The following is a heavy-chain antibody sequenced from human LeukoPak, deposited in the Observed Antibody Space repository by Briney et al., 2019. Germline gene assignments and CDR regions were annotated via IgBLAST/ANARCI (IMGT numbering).Heavy chain of an antibody. V-gene: IGHV4-4*02. CDR2: IYHSGRT. Sequence: SETLSLTCTVSGDSISSSNWWSWVRQPPGKGLEWIGEIYHSGRTNYNPSLKSRVTISVDTSKNQFSLKLSSVTAADTAVYYCARQLGTVTTPYYYYMDVWGKGTTVTISS. J-gene: IGHJ6*03. CDR1: GDSISSSNW. D-gene: IGHD4-17*01. CDR3: ARQLGTVTTPYYYYMDV.